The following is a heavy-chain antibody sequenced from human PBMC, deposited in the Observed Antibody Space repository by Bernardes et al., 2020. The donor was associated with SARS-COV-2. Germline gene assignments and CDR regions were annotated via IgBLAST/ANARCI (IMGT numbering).Heavy chain of an antibody. CDR3: VHSRLSPTTRDWFDA. CDR2: IYWDDDK. J-gene: IGHJ5*02. CDR1: GFSLSTIGEG. Sequence: SGPTLVKPTQTLTLTCTFSGFSLSTIGEGVGWIRQPPGKALEWLAVIYWDDDKRYSPDLENRLTITKDTAKNQVVLTMTNLDPVDTATYFCVHSRLSPTTRDWFDAWGQGILVTVYS. D-gene: IGHD3-16*02. V-gene: IGHV2-5*02.